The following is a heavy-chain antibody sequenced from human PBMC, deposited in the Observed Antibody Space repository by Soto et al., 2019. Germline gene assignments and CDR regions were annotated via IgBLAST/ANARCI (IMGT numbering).Heavy chain of an antibody. J-gene: IGHJ1*01. V-gene: IGHV2-5*02. D-gene: IGHD5-12*01. Sequence: QITLKESGPTLVKPTQTLTLTCTFSGFSLSTSGVGVGWIRQPPGKALEWLALIYWDDDKRYSPSLKSRLTSTKDTSKNQMVLNMTNMDPVDTATYYCAHRRATAGSVYDRALVWGQGTLVTVSS. CDR2: IYWDDDK. CDR1: GFSLSTSGVG. CDR3: AHRRATAGSVYDRALV.